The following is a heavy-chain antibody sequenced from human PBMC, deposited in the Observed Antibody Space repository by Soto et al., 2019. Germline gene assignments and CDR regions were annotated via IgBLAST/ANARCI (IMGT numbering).Heavy chain of an antibody. Sequence: SETLSLTCTVSGGSISSYYWSWIRQPPGKGLEWIGYIYYSGSTNYNPSLKSRVTISVDTSKNQFSLKLSSVTAADTAVYYCARSIAARRYNWFDPWGQGTLVTVSS. V-gene: IGHV4-59*01. CDR1: GGSISSYY. CDR3: ARSIAARRYNWFDP. CDR2: IYYSGST. J-gene: IGHJ5*02. D-gene: IGHD6-6*01.